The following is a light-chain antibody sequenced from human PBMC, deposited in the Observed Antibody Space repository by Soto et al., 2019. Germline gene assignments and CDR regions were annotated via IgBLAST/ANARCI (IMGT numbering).Light chain of an antibody. Sequence: DIQMTQSPSTLSASVGDRVTITCRASQSISNYLAWYQQKPGKAPKVLIYDVSSLESGVPSRFSGSGSGTEFTLTISSLQPDDFATYYCQQYNTYWTFGQGTTGDNK. V-gene: IGKV1-5*01. J-gene: IGKJ1*01. CDR1: QSISNY. CDR2: DVS. CDR3: QQYNTYWT.